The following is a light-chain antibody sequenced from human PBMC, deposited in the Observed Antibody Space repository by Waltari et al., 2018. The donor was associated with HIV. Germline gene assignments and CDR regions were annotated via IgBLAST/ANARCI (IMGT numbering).Light chain of an antibody. Sequence: DIVMTQSPDPLAVSLGERATINCKSSQSVLYSSNNKNYLTWYQQKPGHPPKLLIYWASTRESGVPDRFSGSGSGTDFTLTISSLQAEDVAVYYCQQFHSSPFTFGPGTKVDIK. J-gene: IGKJ3*01. CDR2: WAS. CDR3: QQFHSSPFT. CDR1: QSVLYSSNNKNY. V-gene: IGKV4-1*01.